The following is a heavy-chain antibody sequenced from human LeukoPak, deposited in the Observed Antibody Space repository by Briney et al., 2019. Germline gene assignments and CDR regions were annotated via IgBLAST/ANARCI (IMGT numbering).Heavy chain of an antibody. D-gene: IGHD6-13*01. CDR3: ARGIARGFDP. V-gene: IGHV1-2*02. Sequence: ASVKVSCKASGYTFTGYYKHWVRQAPGQGREWMGWINANSGGKKYAQKFQGRVTMTRDTSISTAYMELSRLRSDDTAVYYCARGIARGFDPWGQGTLVTVSS. CDR2: INANSGGK. J-gene: IGHJ5*02. CDR1: GYTFTGYY.